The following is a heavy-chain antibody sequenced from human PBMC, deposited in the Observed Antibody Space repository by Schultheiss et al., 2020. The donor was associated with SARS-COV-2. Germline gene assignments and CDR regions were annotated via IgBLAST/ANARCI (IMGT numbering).Heavy chain of an antibody. V-gene: IGHV3-11*04. J-gene: IGHJ5*02. CDR1: EFIVSTNY. CDR3: AREGGRENARAFDP. Sequence: GGSLRLSCAASEFIVSTNYMSWVRQAPGKGLEWVSYISSRGSTIYYADSVKGRFTIFRDNSKNTLYLQMNSLRAEDTAVYYCAREGGRENARAFDPWGQGTLVTVSS. CDR2: ISSRGSTI.